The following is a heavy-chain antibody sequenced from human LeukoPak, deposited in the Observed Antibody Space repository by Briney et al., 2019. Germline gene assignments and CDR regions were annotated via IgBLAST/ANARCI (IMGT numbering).Heavy chain of an antibody. CDR2: IHPGDSDT. CDR1: GYSFTNYW. V-gene: IGHV5-51*01. Sequence: GESLKISCTGSGYSFTNYWTGWVRQMPGKGLEWMGIIHPGDSDTRYSPSFQGQVTISADKSISTAYLQWSSLKASDTAMYYCARHGGAGDSSGWVDYWGQGTLVTVSS. CDR3: ARHGGAGDSSGWVDY. D-gene: IGHD6-25*01. J-gene: IGHJ4*02.